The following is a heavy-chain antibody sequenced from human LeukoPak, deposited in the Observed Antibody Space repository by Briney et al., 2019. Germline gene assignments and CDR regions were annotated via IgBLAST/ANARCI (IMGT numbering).Heavy chain of an antibody. CDR2: ISSSSSYI. CDR1: GFTFSSYS. Sequence: PGGSLRLSCAASGFTFSSYSMNWVRQAPGKGLEWVSSISSSSSYIYYADSVKGRFTISRDNAKNSLYLQLNSLRAEDTAVYYCARVPAGVIGMKDAFDIWGQGTVVTVSS. CDR3: ARVPAGVIGMKDAFDI. J-gene: IGHJ3*02. D-gene: IGHD3-16*02. V-gene: IGHV3-21*01.